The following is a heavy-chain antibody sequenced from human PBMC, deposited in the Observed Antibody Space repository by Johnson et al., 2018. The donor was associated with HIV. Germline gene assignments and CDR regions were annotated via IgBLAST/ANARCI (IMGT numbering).Heavy chain of an antibody. CDR2: IRSDGSNK. Sequence: QVQLVESGGGVVQPGGYLRLSCAASGFTFSSYGMHWVRQAPGKGLEWVAFIRSDGSNKYYADSVKGRFTISRDNSKNTLYLQMNSLRAEDTAVYYCARDNWNEDIWGQGTMVTVSS. J-gene: IGHJ3*02. V-gene: IGHV3-30*02. D-gene: IGHD1-20*01. CDR1: GFTFSSYG. CDR3: ARDNWNEDI.